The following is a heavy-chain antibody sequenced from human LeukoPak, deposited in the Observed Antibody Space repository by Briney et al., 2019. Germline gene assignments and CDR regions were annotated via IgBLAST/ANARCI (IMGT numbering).Heavy chain of an antibody. CDR1: GGSISSSSYY. CDR3: AIQIGHCSGGSCYYFDY. V-gene: IGHV4-39*07. CDR2: IYYSGST. Sequence: SETLSLTCTVSGGSISSSSYYWGWIRQPPGKGLEWIGSIYYSGSTYYNPSLKSRVTISVDTSKNQFSLKLSSVTAADTAVYYCAIQIGHCSGGSCYYFDYWGQGTLVTVSS. J-gene: IGHJ4*02. D-gene: IGHD2-15*01.